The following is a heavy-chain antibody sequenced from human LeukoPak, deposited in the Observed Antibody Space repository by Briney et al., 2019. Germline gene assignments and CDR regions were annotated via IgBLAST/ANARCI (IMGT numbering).Heavy chain of an antibody. CDR2: IYYSGST. D-gene: IGHD1-26*01. CDR1: GGSISSYY. CDR3: ARTAGSGSYFYPDY. Sequence: SETLSLTCTDSGGSISSYYWSWIRQPPGKGLEWIGYIYYSGSTNYNPSLKSRVTISVDTAKNQFSLKLSSVTAADTAVYYCARTAGSGSYFYPDYWGQGTLVTVSS. J-gene: IGHJ4*02. V-gene: IGHV4-59*01.